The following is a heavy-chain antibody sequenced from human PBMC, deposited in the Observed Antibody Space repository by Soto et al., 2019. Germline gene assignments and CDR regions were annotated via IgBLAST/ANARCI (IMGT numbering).Heavy chain of an antibody. V-gene: IGHV3-15*07. CDR3: TTDSPVSGGGPL. D-gene: IGHD2-8*02. CDR1: GFTFSEAW. Sequence: EVQLVESGGGLVKPGGSLRLSCAASGFTFSEAWMNWVRQAPGKGLEWVGRIKSKAAGGTTDYVAPVKGRFTISRDESTISLFLQMNSLKTEDTAVYYCTTDSPVSGGGPLWGQGTLVTVSS. J-gene: IGHJ4*02. CDR2: IKSKAAGGTT.